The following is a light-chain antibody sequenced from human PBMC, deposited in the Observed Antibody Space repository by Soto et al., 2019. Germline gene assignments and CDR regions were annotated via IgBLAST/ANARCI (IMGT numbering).Light chain of an antibody. CDR2: DVS. Sequence: QSALTQPRSVSGSPGQSVTISCTGTSSDVGGYNYVSWYQQHPGKAPKLMIYDVSQRPSGVPDRFSGSKSGNTASLTISGLQSEDEADYYCYAYAGTYTVFGGGTKLTVL. CDR1: SSDVGGYNY. V-gene: IGLV2-11*01. CDR3: YAYAGTYTV. J-gene: IGLJ2*01.